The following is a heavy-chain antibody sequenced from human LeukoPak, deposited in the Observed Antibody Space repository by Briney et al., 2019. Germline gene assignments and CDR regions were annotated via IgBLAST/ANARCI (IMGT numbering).Heavy chain of an antibody. CDR1: GFTFSTYW. D-gene: IGHD1-14*01. CDR2: IRNDGTTT. Sequence: PGRSLRLSCAASGFTFSTYWMHWVRQPPRDGMVWVSSIRNDGTTTNYADSVKGRFTISRDNAKNTLYLQMNSLRAEDTAVYYCVRLYKIEGADLWGRGTLVTVSS. CDR3: VRLYKIEGADL. V-gene: IGHV3-74*01. J-gene: IGHJ2*01.